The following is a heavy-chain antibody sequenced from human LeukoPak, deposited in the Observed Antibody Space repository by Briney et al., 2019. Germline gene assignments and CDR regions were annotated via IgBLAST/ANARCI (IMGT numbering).Heavy chain of an antibody. Sequence: GGSLRLSCAASGFTFDDYAMHWVRQAPGKGLMWVSRIKSDGSSTSYADSVKGRFTISRDNPKNTLYLQMNSLRAEDTAVYYCARDGYKPGYWGQGTLVTVSS. J-gene: IGHJ4*02. V-gene: IGHV3-74*01. CDR3: ARDGYKPGY. CDR2: IKSDGSST. D-gene: IGHD5-24*01. CDR1: GFTFDDYA.